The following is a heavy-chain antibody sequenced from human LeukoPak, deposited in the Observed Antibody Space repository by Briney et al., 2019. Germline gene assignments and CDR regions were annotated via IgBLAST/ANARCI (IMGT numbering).Heavy chain of an antibody. CDR2: ANVGGHR. J-gene: IGHJ4*02. Sequence: SETLSLTCTVSGGYIHTYYWAWIRQPAGKGLEWVGRANVGGHRDYNPSLKSRVSMSIDESANQFSLNLMSVTAANTAVYYCAGDREHSYGSDFGHWGQGILVTVSA. D-gene: IGHD5-18*01. CDR1: GGYIHTYY. CDR3: AGDREHSYGSDFGH. V-gene: IGHV4-4*07.